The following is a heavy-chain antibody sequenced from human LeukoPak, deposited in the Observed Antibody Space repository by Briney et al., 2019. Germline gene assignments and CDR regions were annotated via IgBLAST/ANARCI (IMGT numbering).Heavy chain of an antibody. CDR1: GFTFSSYS. Sequence: GGSLRLSCAASGFTFSSYSMNWVRQAPGKGLEWVSSISSSSSYIYYADSVKGRFTISRDNAKNSLYLQMNSLRAEDTAVYYWARDPDDYVWGNYQEFDYWGQGTLVTVSS. J-gene: IGHJ4*02. V-gene: IGHV3-21*01. D-gene: IGHD3-16*02. CDR3: ARDPDDYVWGNYQEFDY. CDR2: ISSSSSYI.